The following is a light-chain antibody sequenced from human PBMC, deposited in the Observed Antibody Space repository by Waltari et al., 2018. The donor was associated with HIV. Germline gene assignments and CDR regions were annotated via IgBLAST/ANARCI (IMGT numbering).Light chain of an antibody. J-gene: IGKJ1*01. CDR3: QQYGSSLSLT. Sequence: ETVLTHSPGTLSLSPGERATLSCRASQSVSSIYLAWYQQKPGQAPRLIIYGESTRATGIPDRFSGSGSGTDFTLTINRLEPEDFAVDYCQQYGSSLSLTFGQGTKVEIK. V-gene: IGKV3-20*01. CDR2: GES. CDR1: QSVSSIY.